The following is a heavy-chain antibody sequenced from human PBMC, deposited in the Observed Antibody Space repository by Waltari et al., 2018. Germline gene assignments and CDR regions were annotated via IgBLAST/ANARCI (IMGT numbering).Heavy chain of an antibody. D-gene: IGHD6-19*01. CDR3: AKCGRIAVAGRPDY. Sequence: EVQLLESGGGLVQPGGSLRLSCAASGFTFSSYAMSWVRQAPGKGLEWVSAIRGSGGSTYYADSVKGRFTISRDNSKNTLYLQMNSLRAEDTAVYYCAKCGRIAVAGRPDYWGQGTLVTVSS. J-gene: IGHJ4*02. CDR1: GFTFSSYA. V-gene: IGHV3-23*01. CDR2: IRGSGGST.